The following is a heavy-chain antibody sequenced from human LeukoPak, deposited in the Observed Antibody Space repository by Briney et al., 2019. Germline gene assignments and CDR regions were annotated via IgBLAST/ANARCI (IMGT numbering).Heavy chain of an antibody. J-gene: IGHJ3*02. Sequence: PGGSLRLSCAASGFSFSSYSMNWVRQAPGKGLEWVASISSSSSYIYYADSVKGRFTISRDNAKNSLYLQMNSLRAEDTAVYYCARGYSSSFYGAFDIWGQGTMVTVSS. CDR3: ARGYSSSFYGAFDI. CDR2: ISSSSSYI. D-gene: IGHD6-6*01. CDR1: GFSFSSYS. V-gene: IGHV3-21*01.